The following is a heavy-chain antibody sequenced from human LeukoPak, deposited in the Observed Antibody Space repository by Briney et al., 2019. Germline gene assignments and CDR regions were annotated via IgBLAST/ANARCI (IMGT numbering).Heavy chain of an antibody. CDR3: ARGLDQTENY. CDR2: ISYDGNNQ. Sequence: PGGSLRLSCAASGFTFTTYAMHWVRQAPGKGLEWVAVISYDGNNQYYADSVTGRFTISRDDSKNTLYLQMNSLRPDDTAVYYCARGLDQTENYWGQGTLVTVSS. V-gene: IGHV3-30*04. CDR1: GFTFTTYA. J-gene: IGHJ4*02. D-gene: IGHD2-2*01.